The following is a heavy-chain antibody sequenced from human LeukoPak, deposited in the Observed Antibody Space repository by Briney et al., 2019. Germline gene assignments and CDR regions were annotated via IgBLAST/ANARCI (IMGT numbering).Heavy chain of an antibody. CDR1: GFTFSSYA. CDR3: ERSGRANFDY. CDR2: ISYDGSNK. J-gene: IGHJ4*02. V-gene: IGHV3-30-3*01. Sequence: GGSLRLSCAASGFTFSSYAMHWVRQAPGKGLEWVAVISYDGSNKYYADSVKGRFTISRDNSKNTLYLQMNSLRAEDTAVYYCERSGRANFDYWGQGTLVTVSS. D-gene: IGHD1-14*01.